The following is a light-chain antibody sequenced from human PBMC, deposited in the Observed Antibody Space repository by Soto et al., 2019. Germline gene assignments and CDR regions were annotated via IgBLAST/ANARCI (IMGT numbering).Light chain of an antibody. CDR1: QSVSSNY. CDR3: QQYFPSPLT. Sequence: EVGLTQSPGTLSLSPGESATLSCRASQSVSSNYLAWYQQKPGQAPRLLIYGVSTMATGIPDRFRGSGSGTDVSLTISRLEPEDFAQYCCQQYFPSPLTFGGGTKVETK. J-gene: IGKJ4*01. CDR2: GVS. V-gene: IGKV3-20*01.